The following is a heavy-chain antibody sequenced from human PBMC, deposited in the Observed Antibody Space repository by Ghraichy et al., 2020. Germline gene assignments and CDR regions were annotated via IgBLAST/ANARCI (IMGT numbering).Heavy chain of an antibody. D-gene: IGHD3-10*01. CDR2: ISGSGGST. CDR1: GFTFSSYA. CDR3: AKEVLYGSGSYYKPGGMDV. V-gene: IGHV3-23*01. Sequence: GGSLRLSCAASGFTFSSYAMSWVRQAPGKGLEWVSAISGSGGSTYYADSVKGRFTISRDNSKNTLYLQMNSLRAEDTAVYYCAKEVLYGSGSYYKPGGMDVWGQGTTVTVSS. J-gene: IGHJ6*02.